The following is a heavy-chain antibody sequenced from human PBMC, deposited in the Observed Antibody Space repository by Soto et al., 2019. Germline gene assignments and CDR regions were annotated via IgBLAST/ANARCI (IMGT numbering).Heavy chain of an antibody. Sequence: EVQVVESGGGSAQPGGSLRLSCAASGFTFSGYWAHWVRQPPGRGLEWVSRISSDGSKTNYVDSVKGRFTISRDNAKSTLYLHMNSLRAEDTALYYCIRSRSGGYFDIWGRGTLVTVSS. CDR3: IRSRSGGYFDI. V-gene: IGHV3-74*01. J-gene: IGHJ2*01. D-gene: IGHD3-16*01. CDR2: ISSDGSKT. CDR1: GFTFSGYW.